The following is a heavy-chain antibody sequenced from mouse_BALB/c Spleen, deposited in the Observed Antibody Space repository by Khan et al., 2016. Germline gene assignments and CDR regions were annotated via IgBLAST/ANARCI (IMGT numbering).Heavy chain of an antibody. V-gene: IGHV5-6-3*01. Sequence: EVELVESGGGLVQPGGSLKLSCAASGFTFSTYAMSWVRQTPDKRLELVATINSNGGSTYYPDNVKGRFTISRDNAKNTLYLQMSSLKSEDTAMXYCARVRQAVADWGQGTSVTVSS. CDR2: INSNGGST. CDR3: ARVRQAVAD. J-gene: IGHJ4*01. D-gene: IGHD2-14*01. CDR1: GFTFSTYA.